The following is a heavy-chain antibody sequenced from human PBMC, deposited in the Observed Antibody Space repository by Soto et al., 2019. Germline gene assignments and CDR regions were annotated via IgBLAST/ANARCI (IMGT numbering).Heavy chain of an antibody. CDR1: GFTFSSHS. CDR2: IKQDGSEK. J-gene: IGHJ4*02. Sequence: EVQLVESGGGLVQPGESLRLSCAASGFTFSSHSMTWVRQAPGKGLEWVANIKQDGSEKYYVDSVTGRFTMSRDNAKNALCLELNSLRAEGRAVYYGARVVGASQIDFDHWGQGDLVTVFS. V-gene: IGHV3-7*01. D-gene: IGHD1-26*01. CDR3: ARVVGASQIDFDH.